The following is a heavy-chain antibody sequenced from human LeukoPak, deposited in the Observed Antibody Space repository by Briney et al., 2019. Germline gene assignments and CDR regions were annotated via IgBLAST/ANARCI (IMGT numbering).Heavy chain of an antibody. CDR1: VFTFGSYE. Sequence: GGSLRLSCAASVFTFGSYEMNWVRQAPGKGLEWVSYISSSGSTIYYADSVKGRFTISRDNAKNSLYLQMDSLRAEDTAVYYCARGPSSPLTHWGQGTLVTVSS. J-gene: IGHJ4*02. V-gene: IGHV3-48*03. D-gene: IGHD6-6*01. CDR2: ISSSGSTI. CDR3: ARGPSSPLTH.